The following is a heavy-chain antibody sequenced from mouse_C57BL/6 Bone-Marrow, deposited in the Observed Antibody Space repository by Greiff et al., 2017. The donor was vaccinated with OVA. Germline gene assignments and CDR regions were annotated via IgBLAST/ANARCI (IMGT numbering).Heavy chain of an antibody. V-gene: IGHV5-4*01. CDR2: ISDGGSYT. CDR1: GFTFSSYA. CDR3: ARDLGDCYFLYAMDY. D-gene: IGHD1-1*01. Sequence: EVQGVESGGGLVKPGGSLKLSCAASGFTFSSYAMSWVRQTPEKRLEWVATISDGGSYTYYPDNVKGRFTISRDNAKNNLYLQMSHLKSEDTAMYYCARDLGDCYFLYAMDYWGQGTSVTVSS. J-gene: IGHJ4*01.